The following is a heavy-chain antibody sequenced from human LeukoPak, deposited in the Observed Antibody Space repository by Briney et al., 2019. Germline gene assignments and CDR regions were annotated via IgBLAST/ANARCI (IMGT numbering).Heavy chain of an antibody. D-gene: IGHD3-22*01. J-gene: IGHJ3*02. CDR3: ARGPYSYDSSGAFDI. CDR1: GFSFSNYN. Sequence: GGSLRLSCAASGFSFSNYNMNWVRQTPGKGLEWVSSITRDSIYTFYADSVKGRFTISRDNAKNSLSLQMNSLRAEDTAVYYCARGPYSYDSSGAFDIWGQGTMVTVSS. CDR2: ITRDSIYT. V-gene: IGHV3-21*01.